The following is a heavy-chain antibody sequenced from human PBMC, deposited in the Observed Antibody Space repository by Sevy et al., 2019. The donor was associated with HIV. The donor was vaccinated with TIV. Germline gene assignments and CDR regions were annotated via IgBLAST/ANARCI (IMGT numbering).Heavy chain of an antibody. V-gene: IGHV3-30*02. CDR2: IQYDGCNK. D-gene: IGHD6-6*01. J-gene: IGHJ5*02. CDR1: GFTFSSYG. Sequence: GGSLRLSCAASGFTFSSYGMHWVRQAPGKGLEWVAFIQYDGCNKYYADSVKGRFTVSRDSSKNTLYLQLNSLRCDDTAVYYCARDGTGFVAAPYNWFDPWGQGTLVTVSS. CDR3: ARDGTGFVAAPYNWFDP.